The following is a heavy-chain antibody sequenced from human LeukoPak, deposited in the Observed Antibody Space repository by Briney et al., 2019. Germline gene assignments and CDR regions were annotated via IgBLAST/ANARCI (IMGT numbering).Heavy chain of an antibody. CDR3: ARDQGVVVPAATDY. Sequence: ASVKVSCKASGYTFTGYYMHWVRQAPGQGLEWMGWTNPNSGGTNYAQKFQGRVTMTRDTSISTAYMELSRLRSDDTAVYYCARDQGVVVPAATDYWGQGTLVTVSS. V-gene: IGHV1-2*02. D-gene: IGHD2-2*01. CDR2: TNPNSGGT. CDR1: GYTFTGYY. J-gene: IGHJ4*02.